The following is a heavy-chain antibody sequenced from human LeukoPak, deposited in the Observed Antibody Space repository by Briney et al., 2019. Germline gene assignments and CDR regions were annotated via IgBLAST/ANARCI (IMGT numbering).Heavy chain of an antibody. CDR1: GYTFTGYY. J-gene: IGHJ4*02. Sequence: GASVKVSCKASGYTFTGYYMHWVRQAPGQGLEWMGWINPSSGGTNYAQKFQGRVTMTRDTSISTAYMELSRLRSDDTAVYYCARLIIEYCSGGSCYQALFDYWGQRTLVTVSS. CDR2: INPSSGGT. D-gene: IGHD2-15*01. CDR3: ARLIIEYCSGGSCYQALFDY. V-gene: IGHV1-2*02.